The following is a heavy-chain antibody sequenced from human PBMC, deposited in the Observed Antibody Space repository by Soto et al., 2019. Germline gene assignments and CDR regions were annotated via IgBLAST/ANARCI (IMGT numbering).Heavy chain of an antibody. D-gene: IGHD3-3*01. J-gene: IGHJ6*02. CDR3: AKDITIQYYYYGMDV. Sequence: ESGGGLVQPGRSLGLTCAASGFTFDDYDMHWVRQAPGKGLEWVSGISWNSGSIGYADSVKGRFTISRDNAKNSLYLQMNSLRAEDTALYYCAKDITIQYYYYGMDVWGQGTTVTVSS. V-gene: IGHV3-9*01. CDR2: ISWNSGSI. CDR1: GFTFDDYD.